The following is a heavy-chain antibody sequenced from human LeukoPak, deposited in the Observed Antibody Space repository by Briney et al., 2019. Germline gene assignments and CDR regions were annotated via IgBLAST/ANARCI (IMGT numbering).Heavy chain of an antibody. CDR2: IHPSDGGT. V-gene: IGHV1-46*01. D-gene: IGHD3-22*01. Sequence: ASVKVSCKASGYTFTSYYMHWVRQAPGQGLEWMGIIHPSDGGTTYAQGFQGRVTVPRDTSTTTVSMELSSLRSEDTAVYYCATSMIVVVKLDYWGQGTLVTVSS. CDR1: GYTFTSYY. CDR3: ATSMIVVVKLDY. J-gene: IGHJ4*02.